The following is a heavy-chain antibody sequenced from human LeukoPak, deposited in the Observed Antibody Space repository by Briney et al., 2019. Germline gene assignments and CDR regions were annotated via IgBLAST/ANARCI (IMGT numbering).Heavy chain of an antibody. V-gene: IGHV3-30*03. J-gene: IGHJ4*02. Sequence: GGSLRLSCAASGFTFSSYGMHWVRQAPGKGLEWVAVISYDGSNKYYADSVKGRFTISRDNSKNTLCLQMNSLRAEDTAVYYWARGGPLVAGGPGYFDYGAQGPLVTVSS. CDR1: GFTFSSYG. CDR3: ARGGPLVAGGPGYFDY. D-gene: IGHD3-16*01. CDR2: ISYDGSNK.